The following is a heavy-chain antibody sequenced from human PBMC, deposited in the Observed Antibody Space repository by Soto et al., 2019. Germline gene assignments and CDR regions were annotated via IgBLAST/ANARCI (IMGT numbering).Heavy chain of an antibody. CDR3: ATTVATPYTLYYKAMDV. D-gene: IGHD5-12*01. CDR1: GFTFYSYS. Sequence: GGSLRLSCAASGFTFYSYSMNWVRQAPGKGLEWLSYIGSTSSTIYYADSVKGRFTISRDNAKNSLYLQMNSLRDEDTAVYYCATTVATPYTLYYKAMDVWGQGTTVTVSS. CDR2: IGSTSSTI. V-gene: IGHV3-48*02. J-gene: IGHJ6*02.